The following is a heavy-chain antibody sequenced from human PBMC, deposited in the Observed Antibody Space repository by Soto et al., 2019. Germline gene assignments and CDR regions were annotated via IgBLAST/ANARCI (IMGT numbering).Heavy chain of an antibody. CDR2: FDPEDGET. V-gene: IGHV1-24*01. CDR1: GYTLTELS. Sequence: ASVKVSCKVSGYTLTELSIHWVRQAPGKGLEWMGGFDPEDGETIYAQKFQGRVTMTEDTSTDTAYMELSSLRSEDTAVYYCATSIPYCSGGSCYSRGSDYWGQGTLVTVSS. CDR3: ATSIPYCSGGSCYSRGSDY. D-gene: IGHD2-15*01. J-gene: IGHJ4*02.